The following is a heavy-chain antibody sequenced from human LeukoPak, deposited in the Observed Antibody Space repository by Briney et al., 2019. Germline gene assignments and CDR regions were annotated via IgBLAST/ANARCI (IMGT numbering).Heavy chain of an antibody. V-gene: IGHV1-8*01. Sequence: ASVKVSCKASGYSFTTYDINWVRQATGQGLEWMGWMNPNSGNTGYAQRFQGRVTMTRDTSISTAYMELNSLTSEDAAVYYCAKNVRDTGTFDYWGQGTLVTVSS. D-gene: IGHD5-18*01. J-gene: IGHJ4*02. CDR2: MNPNSGNT. CDR1: GYSFTTYD. CDR3: AKNVRDTGTFDY.